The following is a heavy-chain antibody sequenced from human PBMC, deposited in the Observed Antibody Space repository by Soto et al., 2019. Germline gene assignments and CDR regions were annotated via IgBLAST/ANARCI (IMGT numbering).Heavy chain of an antibody. CDR3: ARGPDYAGYFDY. J-gene: IGHJ4*02. D-gene: IGHD4-17*01. CDR2: INTYNGNT. Sequence: GASVKVSCKASGYTFTRYGIGWARQAPGQGLEWMGWINTYNGNTNYAQNVQGRVTITADESMTTAYMELSGLRSEDTAVYYCARGPDYAGYFDYWGRGTLVTVSS. CDR1: GYTFTRYG. V-gene: IGHV1-18*01.